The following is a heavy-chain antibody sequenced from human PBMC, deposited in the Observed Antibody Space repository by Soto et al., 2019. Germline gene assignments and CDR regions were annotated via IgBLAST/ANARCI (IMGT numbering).Heavy chain of an antibody. CDR3: ARTIAALDY. CDR2: INHSGST. V-gene: IGHV4-34*01. D-gene: IGHD6-6*01. J-gene: IGHJ4*02. CDR1: GGSFSCYY. Sequence: SETLSLTCAVYGGSFSCYYWSWIRQPPGKGLEWIGEINHSGSTNYNPSLKSRVTISVDTSKNQFSLKLSSVTAADTAVYYCARTIAALDYWGQGTLVTVSS.